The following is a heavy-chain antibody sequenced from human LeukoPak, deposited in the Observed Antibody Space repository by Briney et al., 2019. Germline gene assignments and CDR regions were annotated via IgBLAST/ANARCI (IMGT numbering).Heavy chain of an antibody. V-gene: IGHV1-18*01. J-gene: IGHJ3*02. Sequence: ASVKVSCKASGYTFTSYGISWVRQAPGQGLEWMGWISAYNGNTNYAQKLQGRVTMTTDTSTSTAYMELRSLRSEDTAVYYCAREEGYYDFWSGYFPDAFDIWGQGTMVTVSS. CDR1: GYTFTSYG. D-gene: IGHD3-3*01. CDR3: AREEGYYDFWSGYFPDAFDI. CDR2: ISAYNGNT.